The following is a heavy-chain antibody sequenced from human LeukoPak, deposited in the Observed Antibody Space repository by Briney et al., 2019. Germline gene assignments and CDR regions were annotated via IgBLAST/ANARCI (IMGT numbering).Heavy chain of an antibody. CDR2: INHSGST. CDR1: GGSFSGYY. V-gene: IGHV4-34*01. CDR3: ARSMVTIPIPGGY. D-gene: IGHD2-2*02. Sequence: KPSETLSLTCAVYGGSFSGYYWIWIRQPPGKGLEGIGDINHSGSTNYNPSLKRRVTISVDTSKNQFSLKLSSVTAADTAVYYCARSMVTIPIPGGYWGQGTLVTVSS. J-gene: IGHJ4*02.